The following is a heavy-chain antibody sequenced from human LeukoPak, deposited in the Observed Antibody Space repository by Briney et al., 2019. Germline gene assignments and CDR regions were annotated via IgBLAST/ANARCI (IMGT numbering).Heavy chain of an antibody. Sequence: VASVKVSCKASGYTFTSYGISWVRQAPGQGLEWMGWISAYNGNTNYAQKLQGRVTMTTDTSTSTAYMELRSLRSDDTAVYYCASLTLYDSSGYRFFYFDYWGQGTLVTVSS. CDR3: ASLTLYDSSGYRFFYFDY. CDR1: GYTFTSYG. CDR2: ISAYNGNT. D-gene: IGHD3-22*01. J-gene: IGHJ4*02. V-gene: IGHV1-18*01.